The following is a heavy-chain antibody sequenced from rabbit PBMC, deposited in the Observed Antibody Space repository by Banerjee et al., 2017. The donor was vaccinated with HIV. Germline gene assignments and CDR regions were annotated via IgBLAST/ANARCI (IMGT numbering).Heavy chain of an antibody. CDR3: ARGYYSDGGTVYAYAFNL. V-gene: IGHV1S40*01. Sequence: QSLEESGGDLVKPGASLTLTCTASGFSFSSSYWICWVRQAPGKGLEWIACIDTGDGDTYYANWAKGRFTISKTSSTTVTLQMTSLTAADTATYFCARGYYSDGGTVYAYAFNLWGPGTLVTVS. CDR2: IDTGDGDT. D-gene: IGHD6-1*01. J-gene: IGHJ4*01. CDR1: GFSFSSSYW.